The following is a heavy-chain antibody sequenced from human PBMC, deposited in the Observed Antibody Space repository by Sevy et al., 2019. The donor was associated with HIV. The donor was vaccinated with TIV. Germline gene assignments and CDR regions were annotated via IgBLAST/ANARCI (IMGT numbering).Heavy chain of an antibody. V-gene: IGHV3-21*01. Sequence: GGSLRLSCEASGFTFRSYSMNWVRQAPGKGLEWLSSISDDSRYIYYSDSVKGRFTISRANAKSSLYLQMNSLRVEDTAIYYCARDFTIFGVVSGIDYWGQGNLVTVSS. D-gene: IGHD3-3*01. CDR1: GFTFRSYS. CDR3: ARDFTIFGVVSGIDY. CDR2: ISDDSRYI. J-gene: IGHJ4*02.